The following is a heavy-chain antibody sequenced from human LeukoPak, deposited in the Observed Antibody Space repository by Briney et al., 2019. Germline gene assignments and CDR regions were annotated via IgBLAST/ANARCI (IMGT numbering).Heavy chain of an antibody. CDR2: IYYSGST. D-gene: IGHD6-6*01. Sequence: QTSETLSLTCTVSGGSISSSSYYWGWIRQPPGKGLEWIGSIYYSGSTYYNPSLKSRVTISVDTSKNQFSLKLSSVTAADTAVYYCERRKQLVGAFDIWGQGTMVTVSS. CDR3: ERRKQLVGAFDI. CDR1: GGSISSSSYY. J-gene: IGHJ3*02. V-gene: IGHV4-39*01.